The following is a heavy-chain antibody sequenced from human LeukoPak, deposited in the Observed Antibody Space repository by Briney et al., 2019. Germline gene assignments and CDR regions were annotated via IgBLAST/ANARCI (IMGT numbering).Heavy chain of an antibody. CDR1: GFSFRSYG. D-gene: IGHD2-8*02. V-gene: IGHV3-33*01. CDR2: IWFDGSSK. Sequence: GGSLRLSCAASGFSFRSYGMHWVRQAPGKGLEWVAVIWFDGSSKYYADSVKGRFTISRDNSRNTLYLEMSSLRAEDTGVYYCARDGVVSSTDRKEHFQHWGQGTLVTVSS. CDR3: ARDGVVSSTDRKEHFQH. J-gene: IGHJ1*01.